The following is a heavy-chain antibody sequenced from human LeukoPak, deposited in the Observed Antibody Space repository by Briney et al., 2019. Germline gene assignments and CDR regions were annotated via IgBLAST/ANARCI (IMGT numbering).Heavy chain of an antibody. V-gene: IGHV3-11*01. CDR1: GFTFSDYY. J-gene: IGHJ2*01. D-gene: IGHD4-17*01. CDR3: ARTYGDYAGDWYFDL. CDR2: ISSSGSTI. Sequence: GRSLRLSCAASGFTFSDYYMSWIRQAPGKGLEWVSYISSSGSTIYYADSVKGRFTISRDNAKNSLYLQMNSLRAEDTAVYYCARTYGDYAGDWYFDLWGRGTLVTVSS.